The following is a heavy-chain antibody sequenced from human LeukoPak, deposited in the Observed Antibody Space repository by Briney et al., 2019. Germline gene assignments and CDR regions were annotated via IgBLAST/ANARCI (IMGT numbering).Heavy chain of an antibody. CDR3: VRDRRRGSYWLTFDY. J-gene: IGHJ4*02. CDR2: IWYDGSNQ. V-gene: IGHV3-33*01. Sequence: GKSLRLSCAASGFTFSNFAMHWVRQAPGKGLEGVANIWYDGSNQYYADSVKGRFTISRENSQDTLSLQMNSLSAEDTAVYYCVRDRRRGSYWLTFDYWGQGTLVTVSS. D-gene: IGHD1-26*01. CDR1: GFTFSNFA.